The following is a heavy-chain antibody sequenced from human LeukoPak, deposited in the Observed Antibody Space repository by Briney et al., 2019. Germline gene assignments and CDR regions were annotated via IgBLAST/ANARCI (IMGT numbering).Heavy chain of an antibody. V-gene: IGHV3-66*01. CDR1: GLTVSSNY. CDR2: IYSGGST. Sequence: TGGSLRLSCAASGLTVSSNYMSGVRQAPGKGLEWVSVIYSGGSTYYADSVKGRFTISRDNSKNTLYLQMNSLRAEDTAVYYCARGDDYYDSSGYYFDYWGQGTLVTVSS. D-gene: IGHD3-22*01. CDR3: ARGDDYYDSSGYYFDY. J-gene: IGHJ4*02.